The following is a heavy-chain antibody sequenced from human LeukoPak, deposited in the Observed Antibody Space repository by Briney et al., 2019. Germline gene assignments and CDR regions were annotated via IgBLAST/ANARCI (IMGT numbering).Heavy chain of an antibody. CDR1: GFTFSNYW. V-gene: IGHV3-74*01. Sequence: PGGSLRLSCAASGFTFSNYWMHWVRQAPAKGLVGVSRISSDGGRSTYADSVKGRFTVSRDNAKNTLYLQMNSLRAEDTAVYYCVRDKTRNDFDYWGQGTLVTVSS. D-gene: IGHD1-14*01. CDR2: ISSDGGRS. CDR3: VRDKTRNDFDY. J-gene: IGHJ4*02.